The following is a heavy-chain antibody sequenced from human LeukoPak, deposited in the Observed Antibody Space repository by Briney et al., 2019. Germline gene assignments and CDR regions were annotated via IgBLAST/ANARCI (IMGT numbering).Heavy chain of an antibody. D-gene: IGHD3-22*01. J-gene: IGHJ4*02. Sequence: PSETLSLTCTVSGGSISSSSYYWGWIRQPPGKGLEWIGSIYYSGSTYCNPSLKSRVTISVDTSKNQFSLKLSSVTAADTAVYYCARSRSGSDYWGQGTLVTVSS. CDR3: ARSRSGSDY. V-gene: IGHV4-39*07. CDR2: IYYSGST. CDR1: GGSISSSSYY.